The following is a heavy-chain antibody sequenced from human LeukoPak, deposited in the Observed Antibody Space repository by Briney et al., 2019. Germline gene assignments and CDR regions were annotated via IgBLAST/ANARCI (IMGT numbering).Heavy chain of an antibody. J-gene: IGHJ4*02. CDR3: AGICSTSCILDY. CDR1: GYTFTGYY. D-gene: IGHD2-2*01. CDR2: INPNSGGT. Sequence: ASVKVSCKASGYTFTGYYMHWVRQAPGQGLEWMGWINPNSGGTNYAQKFQGRVTMTRDTSISTAYMELSRLRSDDTAVYYCAGICSTSCILDYWGQGTLVTVSS. V-gene: IGHV1-2*02.